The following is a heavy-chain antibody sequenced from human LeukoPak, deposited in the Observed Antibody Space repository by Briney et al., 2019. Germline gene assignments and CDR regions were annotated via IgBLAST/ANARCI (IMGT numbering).Heavy chain of an antibody. CDR3: AKSGTRPRLNWFDP. V-gene: IGHV3-23*01. D-gene: IGHD1-7*01. J-gene: IGHJ5*02. Sequence: PGGSLRLSCAASRFTFSSYAMSWVRQAPGKGLEWVSAISGSGGSTYYADSVKGRFTISRDNSRNTLYLQMNSLRAEDTAVYYCAKSGTRPRLNWFDPWGQGTLVTVSS. CDR2: ISGSGGST. CDR1: RFTFSSYA.